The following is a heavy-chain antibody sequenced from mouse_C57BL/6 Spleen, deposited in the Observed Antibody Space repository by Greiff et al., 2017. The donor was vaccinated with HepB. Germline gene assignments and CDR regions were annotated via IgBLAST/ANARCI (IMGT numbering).Heavy chain of an antibody. J-gene: IGHJ3*01. CDR1: GFTFSDYG. CDR2: ISSGSSTI. CDR3: ARRALWSPFAY. V-gene: IGHV5-17*01. D-gene: IGHD1-1*02. Sequence: EVKLVESGGGLVKPGGSLKLSCAASGFTFSDYGMHWVRQAPEKGLEWVAYISSGSSTIYYADTVKGRFTISRDNAKNTLFLQMTSLRSEDTAMYYCARRALWSPFAYWGQGTLVTVSA.